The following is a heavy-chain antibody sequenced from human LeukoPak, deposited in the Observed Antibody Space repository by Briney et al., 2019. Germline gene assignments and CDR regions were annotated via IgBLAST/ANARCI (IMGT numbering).Heavy chain of an antibody. CDR1: AFSLSNNY. V-gene: IGHV3-7*01. CDR2: IKKDGSEK. Sequence: PGGSLRLSCVVSAFSLSNNYMSWVRQAPGKGLEWVAKIKKDGSEKDYVDSVKGRFTISRDDAKGSLYLQLNSLRVEDTAVYYCARGFQSGDSPVWGQGTLVTVSS. CDR3: ARGFQSGDSPV. J-gene: IGHJ4*02. D-gene: IGHD2-21*02.